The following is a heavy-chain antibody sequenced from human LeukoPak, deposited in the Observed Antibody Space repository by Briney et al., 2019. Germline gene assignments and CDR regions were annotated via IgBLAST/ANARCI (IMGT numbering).Heavy chain of an antibody. J-gene: IGHJ4*02. Sequence: ASVKVSCKASGYTFTSYDINWVRQATGQGLEWMGWMNPNSGNTGYAQKFQGRVTMTRNTSISTAYMELSSLRSEDTAVYYCARGADYLGELSPDYWGQGTLVTVSS. V-gene: IGHV1-8*01. CDR1: GYTFTSYD. CDR2: MNPNSGNT. D-gene: IGHD3-16*02. CDR3: ARGADYLGELSPDY.